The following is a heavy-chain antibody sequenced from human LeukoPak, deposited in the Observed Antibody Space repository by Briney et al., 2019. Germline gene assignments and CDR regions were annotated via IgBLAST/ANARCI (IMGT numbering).Heavy chain of an antibody. V-gene: IGHV4-39*07. CDR1: GGSIRSSSYY. Sequence: SETLSLTCSVSGGSIRSSSYYWGWIRQPPGKGLEWIGSIYYSGSTNHNPSLKSRVTISVDTSKNQFSLKLSSVTAADTAVYYCAREYDPRDAFDIWGQGTMVTVSS. J-gene: IGHJ3*02. D-gene: IGHD2-8*01. CDR3: AREYDPRDAFDI. CDR2: IYYSGST.